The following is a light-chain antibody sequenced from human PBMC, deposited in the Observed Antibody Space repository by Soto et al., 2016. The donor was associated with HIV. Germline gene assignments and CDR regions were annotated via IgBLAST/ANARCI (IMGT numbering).Light chain of an antibody. CDR2: DDS. J-gene: IGLJ1*01. CDR3: QVWDSGSDHYV. Sequence: SYELTQPPSVSVAPGKTATISCGGSNIGSKSVHWYYQKPGQAPVLVVYDDSDRPSGIPDRFSGSNFGGSATLTISRVEAEDEADYYCQVWDSGSDHYVFGTGTRVTVL. CDR1: NIGSKS. V-gene: IGLV3-21*03.